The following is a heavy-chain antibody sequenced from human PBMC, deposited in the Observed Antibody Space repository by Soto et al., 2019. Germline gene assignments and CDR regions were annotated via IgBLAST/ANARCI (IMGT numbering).Heavy chain of an antibody. CDR3: ARDLSPPGEFFYDAFDV. Sequence: EVQLVESGGGLVQPGESLRLSCAASGFTFSAFWMTWLRQAPGTGLECVANIKRDGTVTHYGDSVEGRCTLSRDNAQNSLFLQLNRLRPEDTAMYYCARDLSPPGEFFYDAFDVWGQGTFVTVSS. D-gene: IGHD2-21*01. J-gene: IGHJ3*01. CDR1: GFTFSAFW. CDR2: IKRDGTVT. V-gene: IGHV3-7*04.